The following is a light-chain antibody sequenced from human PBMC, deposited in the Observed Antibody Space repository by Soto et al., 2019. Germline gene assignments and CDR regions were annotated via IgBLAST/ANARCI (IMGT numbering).Light chain of an antibody. J-gene: IGKJ2*01. CDR1: QSVNNN. V-gene: IGKV3-15*01. CDR3: QQYSNWPYT. CDR2: GAS. Sequence: EIVMTQSPATLSVSPGERATLSCRASQSVNNNLAWYQQKPGQAPSLLIYGASTRAIGIPARFSGSGSGTECTLTISSLQSEDFAVYYCQQYSNWPYTFGQGTKLEIK.